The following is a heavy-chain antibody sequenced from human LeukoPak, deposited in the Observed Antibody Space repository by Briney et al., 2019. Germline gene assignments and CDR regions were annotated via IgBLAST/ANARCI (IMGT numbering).Heavy chain of an antibody. D-gene: IGHD2-2*01. CDR3: ARGLQYQLLKALGYYYMDV. CDR1: GGTFSSHA. J-gene: IGHJ6*03. V-gene: IGHV1-69*05. Sequence: SVKVSCKAAGGTFSSHAIAWVRQAPGQGPEWMGGIIPISGTANYAQKFQGSVTITTDESTSTAYMELSSLTSDDTAVYYCARGLQYQLLKALGYYYMDVWGEGTTVTVSS. CDR2: IIPISGTA.